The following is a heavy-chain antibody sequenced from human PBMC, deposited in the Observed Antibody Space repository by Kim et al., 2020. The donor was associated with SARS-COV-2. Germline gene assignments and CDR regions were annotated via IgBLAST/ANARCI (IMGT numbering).Heavy chain of an antibody. V-gene: IGHV3-48*03. J-gene: IGHJ4*02. D-gene: IGHD3-22*01. Sequence: RFTISRDKAKNSLYLQMNSLRAEDTAVYYCARDDHYYDSSGYYYVGLFDYWGQGTLVTVSS. CDR3: ARDDHYYDSSGYYYVGLFDY.